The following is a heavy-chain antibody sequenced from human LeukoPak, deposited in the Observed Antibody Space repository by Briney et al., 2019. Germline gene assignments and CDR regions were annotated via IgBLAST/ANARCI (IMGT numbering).Heavy chain of an antibody. V-gene: IGHV3-53*01. Sequence: AGRSLRLSRAASGFTVSSKYMSWVRQAPGQGLEWVSVVYSGGFTDYADSVKGRFTISRDNSNNTLYLQMNSLRAEDTAVYYCARDRYPSDGSGIDWGQGTLVTVSS. J-gene: IGHJ4*02. D-gene: IGHD3-10*01. CDR2: VYSGGFT. CDR1: GFTVSSKY. CDR3: ARDRYPSDGSGID.